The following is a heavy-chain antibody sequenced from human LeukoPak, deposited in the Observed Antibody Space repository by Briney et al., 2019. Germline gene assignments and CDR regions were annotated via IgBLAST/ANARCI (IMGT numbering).Heavy chain of an antibody. CDR3: ARRDSGFEFFDY. Sequence: GESLKISCKGSGYSFTNYWIGWVRQMPGKGLEWMGIIYPGDSDTRYSPSFQGQVTISADKFLTTAYLQWSSLEASDCAMYYCARRDSGFEFFDYWGQGTLVTVSS. V-gene: IGHV5-51*01. J-gene: IGHJ4*02. D-gene: IGHD5-12*01. CDR2: IYPGDSDT. CDR1: GYSFTNYW.